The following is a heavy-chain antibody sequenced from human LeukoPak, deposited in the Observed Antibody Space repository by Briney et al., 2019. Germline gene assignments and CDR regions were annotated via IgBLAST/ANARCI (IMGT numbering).Heavy chain of an antibody. CDR3: AREVRVSGYSYGFGIYYFDY. CDR1: GGSISSYY. J-gene: IGHJ4*02. D-gene: IGHD5-18*01. Sequence: PSETLSLTCTVSGGSISSYYWSWIRQPPGKGLEWIGEINHSGSTNYNPSLKSRVTISVDTSKNQFSLKLSSVTAADTAVYYCAREVRVSGYSYGFGIYYFDYWGQGTLVTVSS. CDR2: INHSGST. V-gene: IGHV4-34*01.